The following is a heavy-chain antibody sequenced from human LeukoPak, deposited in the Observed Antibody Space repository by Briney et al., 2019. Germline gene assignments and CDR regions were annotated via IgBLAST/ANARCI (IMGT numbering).Heavy chain of an antibody. CDR1: GFTFGDYL. J-gene: IGHJ4*02. CDR2: ISGGTT. V-gene: IGHV3-49*03. D-gene: IGHD6-19*01. CDR3: SRGSGWLSVY. Sequence: GGSLRLSCTASGFTFGDYLMSWFSQAPGKGLEWIGFISGGTTEYAASVKGRFTISSDDSTSIAYLQMNSLPTEDTAVYYCSRGSGWLSVYWGQGTLVTVSS.